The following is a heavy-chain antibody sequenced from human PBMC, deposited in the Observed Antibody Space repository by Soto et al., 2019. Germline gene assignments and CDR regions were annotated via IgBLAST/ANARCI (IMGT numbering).Heavy chain of an antibody. Sequence: SETLSLTCAVYGGSFSGYYWSWIRQPPGKGLEWIGEINHSGSTNYNPSLKSRVTISVDTSKNQFSLKLSSVTAADTAVYYCARCRYCSGGSCRHYYYYYMDVWGKGTTVTVSS. CDR2: INHSGST. CDR3: ARCRYCSGGSCRHYYYYYMDV. D-gene: IGHD2-15*01. CDR1: GGSFSGYY. J-gene: IGHJ6*03. V-gene: IGHV4-34*01.